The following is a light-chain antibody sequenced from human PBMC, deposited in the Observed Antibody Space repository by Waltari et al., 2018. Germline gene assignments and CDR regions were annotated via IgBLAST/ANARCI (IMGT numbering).Light chain of an antibody. CDR3: QTYDSSLTAWV. CDR2: VNP. CDR1: GSNLGAGYA. V-gene: IGLV1-40*01. Sequence: QSVLTQPPSVSGAPGPRVTISCTGTGSNLGAGYAVHRYQLVPGTVPKLLIYVNPNRPSGVPDRFSASKSGTSASLAITGLQAEDEADYYCQTYDSSLTAWVFGGGTKLTVL. J-gene: IGLJ3*02.